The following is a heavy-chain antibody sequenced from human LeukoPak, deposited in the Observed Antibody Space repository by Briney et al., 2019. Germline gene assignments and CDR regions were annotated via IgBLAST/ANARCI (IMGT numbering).Heavy chain of an antibody. V-gene: IGHV3-30*03. CDR3: AREITFGGVIVQPFDF. J-gene: IGHJ4*02. CDR1: GFIFKTYA. CDR2: ISYDGSNN. D-gene: IGHD3-16*02. Sequence: GESLKISCAASGFIFKTYAMTWVRQAPGKGLEWVAAISYDGSNNNYADSVKGRFTISRDNSKNTLYLQMNSLRGEDTAVYYCAREITFGGVIVQPFDFWGQGTLVTVSS.